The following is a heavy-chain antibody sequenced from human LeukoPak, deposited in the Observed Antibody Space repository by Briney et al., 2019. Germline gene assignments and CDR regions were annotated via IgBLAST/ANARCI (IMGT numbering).Heavy chain of an antibody. CDR2: INQDGSAE. CDR3: VRLFGGVTTFDY. CDR1: GFTFSTYS. D-gene: IGHD4-17*01. V-gene: IGHV3-7*01. J-gene: IGHJ4*02. Sequence: SGGSLRLSCAASGFTFSTYSMSWVRQARGKGVDWVASINQDGSAEYYVDSVRGRFTTSRDNAKNSLYLQVNSLRVDDTAVYYCVRLFGGVTTFDYWGQGTLVTVSS.